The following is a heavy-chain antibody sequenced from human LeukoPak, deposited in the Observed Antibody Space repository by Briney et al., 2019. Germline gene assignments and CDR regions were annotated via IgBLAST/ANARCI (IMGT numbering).Heavy chain of an antibody. CDR2: IYTSGST. J-gene: IGHJ4*01. D-gene: IGHD2-15*01. CDR1: GGTISSYY. V-gene: IGHV4-4*07. CDR3: ATEQMVAPFDY. Sequence: SETLSLTCTASGGTISSYYWSWIRQPAGKGLEWIGRIYTSGSTNYNPSLKSRVTMSVDTSKNQFSLKLGSVTAADTAVYYCATEQMVAPFDYWGHGTLVTVSS.